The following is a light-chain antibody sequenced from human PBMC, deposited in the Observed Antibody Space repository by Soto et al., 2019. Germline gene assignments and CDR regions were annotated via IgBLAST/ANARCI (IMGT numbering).Light chain of an antibody. Sequence: DIQMTQSPSSLSASVGDRVTITCRASQSISGSLNWYQQKPGKAPKLLIYAAFSLQSGVPSRFSGSGSGTEFTLTISSLQPDDFATYYCQHYKMYSPWTFGQGTKVDIK. CDR1: QSISGS. CDR2: AAF. V-gene: IGKV1-39*01. J-gene: IGKJ1*01. CDR3: QHYKMYSPWT.